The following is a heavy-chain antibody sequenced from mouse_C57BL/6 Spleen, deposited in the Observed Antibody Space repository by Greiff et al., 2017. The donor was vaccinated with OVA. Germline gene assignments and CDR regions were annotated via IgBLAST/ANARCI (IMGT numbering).Heavy chain of an antibody. V-gene: IGHV3-6*01. CDR1: GYSITSGYY. D-gene: IGHD4-1*01. CDR3: AREGLGYAMDY. Sequence: EVKLQESGPGLVKPSQSLSLTCSVTGYSITSGYYWNWIRQFPGNKLEWMGYISYDGSNNYNPSLKNRISITRDTSKNQFFLKLNSVTTEDTATYYCAREGLGYAMDYWGQGTSVTVSS. J-gene: IGHJ4*01. CDR2: ISYDGSN.